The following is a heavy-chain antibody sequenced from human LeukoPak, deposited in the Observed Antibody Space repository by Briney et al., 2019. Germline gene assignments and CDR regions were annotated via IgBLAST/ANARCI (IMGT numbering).Heavy chain of an antibody. CDR1: GFTFSSYA. Sequence: GGSLRLSCAASGFTFSSYAMHWVRQAPGKGLEWVAVISYDGSNKYYADSVKGRFTISRDNSKNTLYLQMNSLRAEDTAVYYCARDLQGYGDYLDYWGQGTLVTVSS. V-gene: IGHV3-30-3*01. CDR3: ARDLQGYGDYLDY. J-gene: IGHJ4*02. D-gene: IGHD4-17*01. CDR2: ISYDGSNK.